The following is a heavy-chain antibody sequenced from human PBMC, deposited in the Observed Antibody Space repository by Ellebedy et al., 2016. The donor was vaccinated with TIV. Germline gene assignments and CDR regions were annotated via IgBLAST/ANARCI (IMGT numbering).Heavy chain of an antibody. CDR1: GFSFRSYW. CDR2: IYQDGSDE. Sequence: GESLKISCAASGFSFRSYWMSWVRQAPGKGLEWVANIYQDGSDEYYVDSVKGRFTISRDNDNKALFLHMNSRRVEDTAVYYCERRGSYGDYAVQINSWFDRWGRGTLVTVSS. V-gene: IGHV3-7*01. D-gene: IGHD4-17*01. J-gene: IGHJ5*02. CDR3: ERRGSYGDYAVQINSWFDR.